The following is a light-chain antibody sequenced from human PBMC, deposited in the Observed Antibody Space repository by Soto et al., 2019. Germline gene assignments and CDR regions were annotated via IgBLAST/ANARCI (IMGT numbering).Light chain of an antibody. Sequence: EIVMTQSPVTLSVSPGERATLSCRASQSVTSNLAWYQQKPGQAPRLLIYGASTRATGIPARFSGSGSGTEFTLTISNLQSEDLAMYYCQQFNDWPRTFGHGTKVEIK. CDR1: QSVTSN. CDR2: GAS. CDR3: QQFNDWPRT. V-gene: IGKV3-15*01. J-gene: IGKJ1*01.